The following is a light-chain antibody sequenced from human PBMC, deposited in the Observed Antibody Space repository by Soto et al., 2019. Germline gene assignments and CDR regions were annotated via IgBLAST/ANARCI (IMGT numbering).Light chain of an antibody. CDR3: ATWDDSLRGRV. Sequence: QSALTQPPSASGTPGQRVTLSCSGSSSNIGTNYVYWYQQVPGTAPKLLIYSNNQRPSGVPDRFSGSKSGTSASLAIRGLRSEDEADYYCATWDDSLRGRVFGGGTQLTVL. J-gene: IGLJ3*02. CDR1: SSNIGTNY. V-gene: IGLV1-47*02. CDR2: SNN.